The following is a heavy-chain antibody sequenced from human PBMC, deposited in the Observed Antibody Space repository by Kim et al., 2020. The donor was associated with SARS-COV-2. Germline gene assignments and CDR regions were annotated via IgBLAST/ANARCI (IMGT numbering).Heavy chain of an antibody. CDR3: ARGARGSTMIVVVPLYYYYMDV. CDR2: MNPNSGNT. V-gene: IGHV1-8*01. CDR1: GYTFTSYD. D-gene: IGHD3-22*01. Sequence: ASVKVSCKASGYTFTSYDINWVRQATGQGLEWMGWMNPNSGNTGYAQKFQGRVTMTRNTSISTAYMELSSLSSEDTAVYYCARGARGSTMIVVVPLYYYYMDVWGKGTTVTVSS. J-gene: IGHJ6*03.